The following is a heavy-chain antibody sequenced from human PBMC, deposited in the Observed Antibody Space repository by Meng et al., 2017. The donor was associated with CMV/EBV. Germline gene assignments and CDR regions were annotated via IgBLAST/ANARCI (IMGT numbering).Heavy chain of an antibody. D-gene: IGHD3-3*01. Sequence: GESLKISCAASGFTFSSYSMNWVRQAPGKGLEWVSSISSSSSYIYYADSGKGRFTISRDNAKNLLYLQMNSLRAEDTAVYYCARDVLRFFSAFDYWGQGTLVTVSS. CDR3: ARDVLRFFSAFDY. CDR2: ISSSSSYI. CDR1: GFTFSSYS. V-gene: IGHV3-21*01. J-gene: IGHJ4*02.